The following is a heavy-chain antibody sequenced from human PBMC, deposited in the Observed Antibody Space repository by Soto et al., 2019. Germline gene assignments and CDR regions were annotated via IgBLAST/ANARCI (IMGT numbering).Heavy chain of an antibody. D-gene: IGHD1-20*01. CDR2: IYYSGST. J-gene: IGHJ4*02. CDR1: GGSTSSSSYY. V-gene: IGHV4-39*01. Sequence: QLQLQESGPGLVKPSETLSLTCTVSGGSTSSSSYYWGWIRQPPGKGLEWIGSIYYSGSTYYNPSLKSRVTISVDTSKNQFSLKLSSVTAADTAVYYCARHGLPITGFPDYWGQGTLVTVSS. CDR3: ARHGLPITGFPDY.